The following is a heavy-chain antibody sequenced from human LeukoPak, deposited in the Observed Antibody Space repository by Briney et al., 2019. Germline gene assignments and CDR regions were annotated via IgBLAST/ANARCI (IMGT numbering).Heavy chain of an antibody. CDR1: GFTFSSYA. V-gene: IGHV3-23*01. CDR3: TRFESDFAYSYGTDV. CDR2: ISGSGGST. Sequence: GGSLRLSCAASGFTFSSYAMSWVRQAPGKGLEWVSAISGSGGSTYYADSVKGRFTISRDNAKNSLYLQMNSLRVEDTAVYYCTRFESDFAYSYGTDVWGQGTTVTVSS. D-gene: IGHD3-3*01. J-gene: IGHJ6*02.